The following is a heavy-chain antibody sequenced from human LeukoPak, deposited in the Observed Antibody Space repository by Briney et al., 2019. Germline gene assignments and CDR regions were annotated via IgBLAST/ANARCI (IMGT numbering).Heavy chain of an antibody. J-gene: IGHJ5*02. CDR2: IYYNVIT. D-gene: IGHD3-3*01. CDR1: CLSISSSSDF. CDR3: ARDNWDYDFWSGFRGNPYSWFDA. V-gene: IGHV4-31*03. Sequence: SETLSLTCTVSCLSISSSSDFWSWIRQHPGEGLEWIVYIYYNVITCYNPSLKSRLTLSLDTYKNQFSLELSSVTAADTAVYYCARDNWDYDFWSGFRGNPYSWFDAWGQGTLVTVSS.